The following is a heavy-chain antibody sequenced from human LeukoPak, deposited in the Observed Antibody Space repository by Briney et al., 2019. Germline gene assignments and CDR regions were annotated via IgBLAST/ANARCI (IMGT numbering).Heavy chain of an antibody. J-gene: IGHJ4*02. Sequence: KRGESLEISCQGSGYTFSSYWIGRVRQLPGKGLEWMGIIYPSDSDTRYSPSLQGQVTISVDTSIGTAYLQWSSLKASDTAIYYCARQNDFRLDYWGQGTLVTVSS. D-gene: IGHD3-3*01. CDR1: GYTFSSYW. CDR2: IYPSDSDT. V-gene: IGHV5-51*01. CDR3: ARQNDFRLDY.